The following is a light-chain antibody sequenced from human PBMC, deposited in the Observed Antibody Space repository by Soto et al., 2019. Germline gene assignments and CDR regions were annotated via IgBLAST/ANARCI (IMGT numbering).Light chain of an antibody. CDR3: SSYTSSSTLL. J-gene: IGLJ2*01. CDR2: DVS. V-gene: IGLV2-14*01. CDR1: SSDVGSYNY. Sequence: QSVLTQPASVSGSPGQSITISCSGTSSDVGSYNYVSWYQQHPDRAPKLMIYDVSNRPSGVSNRFSGSKSGNTASLTISGLQAEDEADYYCSSYTSSSTLLFGGGTQVTVL.